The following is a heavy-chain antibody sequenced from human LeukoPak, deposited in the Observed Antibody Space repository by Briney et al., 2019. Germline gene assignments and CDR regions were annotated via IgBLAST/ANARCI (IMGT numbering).Heavy chain of an antibody. J-gene: IGHJ4*01. CDR2: IHSSRSS. Sequence: ASETLSLTCTVSGGSISSNSHSWACVRHPPGRGLESIMSIHSSRSSYYTPSPRRRIALSVDTSESQFSLRLSSVTAADSGVYYCARHGTDSRHFAWLFPYFFDSWGHGTLVTVSS. CDR1: GGSISSNSHS. V-gene: IGHV4-39*01. CDR3: ARHGTDSRHFAWLFPYFFDS. D-gene: IGHD3-9*01.